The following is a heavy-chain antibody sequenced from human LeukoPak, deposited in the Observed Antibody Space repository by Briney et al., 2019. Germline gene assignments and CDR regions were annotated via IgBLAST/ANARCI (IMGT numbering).Heavy chain of an antibody. V-gene: IGHV4-38-2*02. J-gene: IGHJ5*02. CDR2: IYHSGST. CDR1: GYSISSGYY. CDR3: ARDTAMVFWSGYYWFDP. D-gene: IGHD3-3*01. Sequence: PSETLSLTCTVSGYSISSGYYWGWIRQPPGKGLEWIGSIYHSGSTYYNPSLKSRVTISVDTSKNQFSLKLSSVTAADTAVYYCARDTAMVFWSGYYWFDPWGQGTLVTVSS.